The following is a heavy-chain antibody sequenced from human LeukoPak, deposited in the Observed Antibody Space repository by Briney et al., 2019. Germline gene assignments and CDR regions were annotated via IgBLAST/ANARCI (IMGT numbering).Heavy chain of an antibody. V-gene: IGHV4-34*01. J-gene: IGHJ4*02. Sequence: PSETLSLTCAVYGGSFSGYYWSWIRQPPGKGLEWIGEINHRGSTNYNPSLKSRVTISVDTSKNQFSLKLSSVTAADTAVYYCARGRSTFYYDSSGLLSYWGQGTLVTVSS. CDR2: INHRGST. CDR3: ARGRSTFYYDSSGLLSY. D-gene: IGHD3-22*01. CDR1: GGSFSGYY.